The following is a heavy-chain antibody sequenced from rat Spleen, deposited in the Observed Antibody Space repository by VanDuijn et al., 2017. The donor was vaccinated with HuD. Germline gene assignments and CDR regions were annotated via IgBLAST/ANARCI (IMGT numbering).Heavy chain of an antibody. D-gene: IGHD4-1*01. CDR1: GFTFSDFY. J-gene: IGHJ2*01. Sequence: EVQLVESGGGLVQPGRSLKLSCATSGFTFSDFYMAWVRQAPTQGLEWVASISSDGGGAYYRDSVKGRFTISRDNVKSSLYLQMDSLRSEDTATYYCARRARAPYYFDYWGQGVMVTVSS. CDR2: ISSDGGGA. CDR3: ARRARAPYYFDY. V-gene: IGHV5-20*01.